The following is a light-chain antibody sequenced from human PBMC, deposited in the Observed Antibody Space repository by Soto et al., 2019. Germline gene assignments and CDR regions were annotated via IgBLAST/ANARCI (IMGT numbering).Light chain of an antibody. CDR3: SSYTSGSGYV. Sequence: QSVLTQPAFVSGSPGQSITISCTGTSSDVGDYNYVSWYQQNPGKAPKLMIYEVSNRPSGVSNRFSGSKSGNTASLTISGLQAEDEADYYCSSYTSGSGYVFGTGPKV. V-gene: IGLV2-14*01. CDR1: SSDVGDYNY. CDR2: EVS. J-gene: IGLJ1*01.